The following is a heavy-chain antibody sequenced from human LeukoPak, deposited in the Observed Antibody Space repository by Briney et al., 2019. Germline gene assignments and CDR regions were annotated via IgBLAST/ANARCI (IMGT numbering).Heavy chain of an antibody. J-gene: IGHJ6*03. CDR1: GFTFDDYG. D-gene: IGHD3-3*01. V-gene: IGHV3-20*04. CDR3: ARGQTHYDFWSAPIDNYYYMDV. Sequence: GGTLRLSCAASGFTFDDYGMSWVRQAPGKGLGWVSGINWNGGSTGYADSVKGRFTISRDNAKNSLYLQMNSLRAEDTALYYCARGQTHYDFWSAPIDNYYYMDVWGKGTTVTVSS. CDR2: INWNGGST.